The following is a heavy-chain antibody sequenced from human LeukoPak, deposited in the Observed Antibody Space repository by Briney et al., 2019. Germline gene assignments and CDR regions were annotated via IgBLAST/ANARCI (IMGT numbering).Heavy chain of an antibody. CDR3: ARAPLGYCSSTSCSRYWYFDL. CDR1: GGSISSYY. D-gene: IGHD2-2*01. Sequence: PSETLSLTCTVSGGSISSYYWSWIRQPPGKGLEWIGYTYYSGSTNYNPSLKSRVTISVDTSKNQFSLKLSSVTAADTAVYYGARAPLGYCSSTSCSRYWYFDLWGRGTLVTVSS. J-gene: IGHJ2*01. V-gene: IGHV4-59*01. CDR2: TYYSGST.